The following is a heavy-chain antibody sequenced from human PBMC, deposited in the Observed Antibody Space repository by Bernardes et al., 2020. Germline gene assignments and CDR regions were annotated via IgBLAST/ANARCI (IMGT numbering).Heavy chain of an antibody. CDR3: AKDFLGKDYDSQDVNWFDP. D-gene: IGHD3-3*01. CDR1: GFTFSSYA. CDR2: ISGSGGST. V-gene: IGHV3-23*01. J-gene: IGHJ5*02. Sequence: GGSLRLSCAASGFTFSSYAMSWVRQAPGKGLEWVSAISGSGGSTYYADSVKGRFTISRDNSKNTLYLQMNSLRAEDTAVYYCAKDFLGKDYDSQDVNWFDPWGQGTLVTVSS.